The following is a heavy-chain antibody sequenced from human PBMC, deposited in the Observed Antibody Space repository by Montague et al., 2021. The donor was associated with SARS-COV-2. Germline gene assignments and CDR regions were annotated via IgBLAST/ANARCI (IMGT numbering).Heavy chain of an antibody. CDR2: IAISGTTI. V-gene: IGHV3-11*01. Sequence: SLRLSCAASGFTFSDYYMSWIRQAPGKGLEWLSYIAISGTTIYYADSVKARVTISRDDAENSLYLQMNSLRAEDTAVYYCARGRGSYCVPYYYYYAMDVWGQGTTVTVSS. CDR3: ARGRGSYCVPYYYYYAMDV. CDR1: GFTFSDYY. D-gene: IGHD3-10*01. J-gene: IGHJ6*02.